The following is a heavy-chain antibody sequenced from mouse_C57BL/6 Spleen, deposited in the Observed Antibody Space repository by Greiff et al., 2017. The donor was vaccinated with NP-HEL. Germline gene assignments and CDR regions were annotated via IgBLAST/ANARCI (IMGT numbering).Heavy chain of an antibody. Sequence: VQLQQSGTVLARPGASVKMSCKTSGYTFTSYWMHWVKQRPGQGLEWIGAIYPGNSDTSYNQKFKGKAKLTAVTSASTAYMELSRLTNEDSAVYYCTGDGYDEYYAMDYWGQGTSVTVSS. V-gene: IGHV1-5*01. CDR3: TGDGYDEYYAMDY. D-gene: IGHD2-2*01. J-gene: IGHJ4*01. CDR2: IYPGNSDT. CDR1: GYTFTSYW.